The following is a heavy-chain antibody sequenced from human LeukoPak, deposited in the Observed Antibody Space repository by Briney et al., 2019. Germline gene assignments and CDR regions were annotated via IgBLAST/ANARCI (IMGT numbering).Heavy chain of an antibody. D-gene: IGHD2-2*01. Sequence: SVKVSCKASGFTFTSSAVQWVRQARGQRLEWIGWIVAGSGNTNYAQKFQERVTITRDMSTSTAYMELSSLRSEDTAVYYCAARGGVPAAAGNWYFDLWGRGTLVTVSS. CDR1: GFTFTSSA. CDR3: AARGGVPAAAGNWYFDL. CDR2: IVAGSGNT. J-gene: IGHJ2*01. V-gene: IGHV1-58*01.